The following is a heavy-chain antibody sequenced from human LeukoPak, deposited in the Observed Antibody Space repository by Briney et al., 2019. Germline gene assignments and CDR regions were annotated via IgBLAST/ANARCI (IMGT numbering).Heavy chain of an antibody. CDR2: INHSGIT. Sequence: GSLRLSCAASGFTFSSYWMSWIRQPPGKGLEWIGEINHSGITNYNPSLKSRVTISADTSKNQFSLKLTSVTAADTAVYYCANPARDFADSGAITWWGQGTLVTVSS. J-gene: IGHJ4*02. V-gene: IGHV4-34*08. CDR1: GFTFSSYW. D-gene: IGHD4-17*01. CDR3: ANPARDFADSGAITW.